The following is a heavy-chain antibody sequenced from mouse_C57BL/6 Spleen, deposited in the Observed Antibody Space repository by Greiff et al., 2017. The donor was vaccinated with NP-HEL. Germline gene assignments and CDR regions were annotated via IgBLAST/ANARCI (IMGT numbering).Heavy chain of an antibody. V-gene: IGHV1-19*01. CDR3: AKGSKRPAMDY. CDR1: GYTFTDYY. Sequence: EVKLQESGPVLVKPGASVKMSCKASGYTFTDYYMNWVKQSHGKSLEWIGVINPYNGGTSYNQKFKGKATLTVDKSSSTAYMELNSLTSEDSAVYYCAKGSKRPAMDYWGQGTSVTVSS. J-gene: IGHJ4*01. CDR2: INPYNGGT. D-gene: IGHD1-3*01.